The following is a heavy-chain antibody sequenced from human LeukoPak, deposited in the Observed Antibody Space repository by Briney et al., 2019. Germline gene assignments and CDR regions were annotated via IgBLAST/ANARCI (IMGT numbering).Heavy chain of an antibody. CDR2: ISSSSSTI. V-gene: IGHV3-48*01. D-gene: IGHD6-13*01. J-gene: IGHJ4*02. Sequence: GGSLRLSCAASGFTFSSYSMNWVRQAPGKGLEWVSYISSSSSTIYYADSVKGRFTISRDNAKNSLYLQMNSLRAEDTAVYYCARLGIITAAGSNDYWGQGTLVTVSS. CDR3: ARLGIITAAGSNDY. CDR1: GFTFSSYS.